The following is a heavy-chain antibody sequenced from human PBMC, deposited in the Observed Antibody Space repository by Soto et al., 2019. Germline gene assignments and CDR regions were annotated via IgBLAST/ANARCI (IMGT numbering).Heavy chain of an antibody. D-gene: IGHD3-3*01. CDR2: IRSSKTRGPGGPT. V-gene: IGHV3-49*03. CDR1: GFTFGDYA. CDR3: ARRPVGSLWTGYAFDY. Sequence: GRSLRLSCAASGFTFGDYAMNWIRQAPGKGLEWVDFIRSSKTRGPGGPTEYAPSVKCRLTISRDDSMSIAYLQLDNLKTEDTAVYYCARRPVGSLWTGYAFDYWGQGTLVTVSS. J-gene: IGHJ4*02.